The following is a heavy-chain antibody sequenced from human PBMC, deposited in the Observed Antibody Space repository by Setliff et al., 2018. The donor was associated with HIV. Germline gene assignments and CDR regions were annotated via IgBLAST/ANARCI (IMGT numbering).Heavy chain of an antibody. CDR3: AWGTQRPIDS. V-gene: IGHV1-69*10. CDR1: GGTFSNYG. Sequence: GASVKVSCKPSGGTFSNYGISWVRQAPGQGFEWLGGIILVQGIPNYAQKFQGRVTITADRSIDIAYMKLSSLTSEDTAMYFCAWGTQRPIDSWGQGTLVTVSS. D-gene: IGHD3-16*01. CDR2: IILVQGIP. J-gene: IGHJ4*02.